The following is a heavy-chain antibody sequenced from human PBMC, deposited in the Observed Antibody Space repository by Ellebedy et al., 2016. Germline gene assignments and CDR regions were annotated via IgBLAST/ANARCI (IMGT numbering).Heavy chain of an antibody. V-gene: IGHV3-7*01. CDR1: GFTISSYW. Sequence: GESLKISCAASGFTISSYWMHWVRQAPGNGLEWMDSVKEDGSRVKGRFTISRDDAKNSVYLQMNSLRAEDTAVYYCVRGTDYWGQGTLVTVSS. CDR3: VRGTDY. J-gene: IGHJ4*02. D-gene: IGHD3-10*01. CDR2: VKEDGSR.